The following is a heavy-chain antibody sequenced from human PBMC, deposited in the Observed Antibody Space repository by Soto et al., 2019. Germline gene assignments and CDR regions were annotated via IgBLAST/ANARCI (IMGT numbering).Heavy chain of an antibody. CDR1: EFTFSNYS. CDR3: ARTTYYYDSSGPPAY. Sequence: GGPMRLSYAVAEFTFSNYSINWVSQAKRKGLEWVSYISSSSSTIFYADSVKGRFTVSRDNAKNSLYLQMNSLRAEDTAVYYCARTTYYYDSSGPPAYWGQGTLVTVSS. J-gene: IGHJ4*02. D-gene: IGHD3-22*01. V-gene: IGHV3-48*01. CDR2: ISSSSSTI.